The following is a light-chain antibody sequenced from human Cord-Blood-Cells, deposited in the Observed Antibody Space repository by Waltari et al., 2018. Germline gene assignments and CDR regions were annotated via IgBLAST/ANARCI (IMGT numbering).Light chain of an antibody. CDR2: EVS. CDR1: SSHVGGYNY. CDR3: SSYTSSSTYV. Sequence: QSALTQPASVSGSPGQSITISCTGTSSHVGGYNYVPWYQQHPGKAPKLMSYEVSNRPSGVSNRFSGSKSGNTASLTISGLQAEDEADYYCSSYTSSSTYVFGTGTKVTVL. J-gene: IGLJ1*01. V-gene: IGLV2-14*01.